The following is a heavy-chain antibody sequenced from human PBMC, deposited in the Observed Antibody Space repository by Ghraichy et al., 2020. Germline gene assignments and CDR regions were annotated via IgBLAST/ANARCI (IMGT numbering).Heavy chain of an antibody. CDR3: AKDSALGYGDYIFDY. CDR1: GFTFRSYA. CDR2: ISGSGGST. J-gene: IGHJ4*02. V-gene: IGHV3-23*01. Sequence: GSLRLSCAASGFTFRSYAMRWVRQAPGKGLEWVSGISGSGGSTYYADSVKGRFTISRDNSKNTLYLQMNSLRAEDTAVYYCAKDSALGYGDYIFDYWGQGTLVTVSS. D-gene: IGHD4-17*01.